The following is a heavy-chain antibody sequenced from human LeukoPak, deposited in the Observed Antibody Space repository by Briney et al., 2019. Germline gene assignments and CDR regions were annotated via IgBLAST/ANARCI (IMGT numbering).Heavy chain of an antibody. V-gene: IGHV1-69*13. CDR3: ARDRAVTTHARFDY. CDR1: GYTFTSYA. D-gene: IGHD4-17*01. J-gene: IGHJ4*02. CDR2: IIPIFGTA. Sequence: SVKVSCKASGYTFTSYAISWVRQAPGQGLEWMGGIIPIFGTANYAQKFQGRVTITADESTSTAYMELSSLRSEDTAVYYCARDRAVTTHARFDYWGQGTLVTVSS.